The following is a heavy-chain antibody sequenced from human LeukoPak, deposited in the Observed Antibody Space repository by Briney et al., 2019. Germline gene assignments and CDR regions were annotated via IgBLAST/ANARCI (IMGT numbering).Heavy chain of an antibody. Sequence: GGSLRLSCAASGFTVSNNYMSWVRQAPGKGLEWVSITYSDSSTNYADSVKGRFTISRDTSQNTLSLQMNSLRAEDTAVYYCVRKNRDFNAAFDIWGQGTVVTVSS. V-gene: IGHV3-53*01. D-gene: IGHD2-21*02. CDR1: GFTVSNNY. J-gene: IGHJ3*02. CDR2: TYSDSST. CDR3: VRKNRDFNAAFDI.